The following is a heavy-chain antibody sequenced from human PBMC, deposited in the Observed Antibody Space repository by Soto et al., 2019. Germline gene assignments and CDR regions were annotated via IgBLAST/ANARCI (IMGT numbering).Heavy chain of an antibody. CDR1: GGSISSGGYY. CDR3: ARVGGINRFDP. Sequence: QVQLQESGPGLVKPSQTLSLTCTVSGGSISSGGYYWSWIRQHPGKGLEWIGYIYYSGTTYYNPSLKSLVTISVDTSKNQFSLKLSSVSAADTALYYCARVGGINRFDPWGQGTLVTVSS. J-gene: IGHJ5*02. D-gene: IGHD3-16*01. V-gene: IGHV4-31*01. CDR2: IYYSGTT.